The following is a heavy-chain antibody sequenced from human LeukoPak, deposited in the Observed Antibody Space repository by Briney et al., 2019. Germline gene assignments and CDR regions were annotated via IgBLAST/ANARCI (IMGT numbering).Heavy chain of an antibody. CDR1: EYSFSSNW. D-gene: IGHD4/OR15-4a*01. Sequence: GESLKISCKGSEYSFSSNWIAWVRQMPGKGLEWMGIIYPGDSDTRYSPSFQGQVTFSADKSINTAYLQWSNLKDSDTAMYYCARHKQPLGANDYWGQGTLVTVSS. V-gene: IGHV5-51*01. CDR2: IYPGDSDT. J-gene: IGHJ4*02. CDR3: ARHKQPLGANDY.